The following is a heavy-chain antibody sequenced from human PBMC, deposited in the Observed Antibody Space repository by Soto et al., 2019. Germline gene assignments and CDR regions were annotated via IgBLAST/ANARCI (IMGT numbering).Heavy chain of an antibody. Sequence: GGSLRLSCAASGFTFSSYAMSWVRQAPGKGLEWVSAISGSGGSTYYADSVKGRFTISRDNSKNTLYLQMNSLRAEDTAVYYCAKDALGYCITTSCLGPDYWGQGTLVTAPQ. CDR2: ISGSGGST. CDR3: AKDALGYCITTSCLGPDY. D-gene: IGHD2-2*01. V-gene: IGHV3-23*01. CDR1: GFTFSSYA. J-gene: IGHJ4*02.